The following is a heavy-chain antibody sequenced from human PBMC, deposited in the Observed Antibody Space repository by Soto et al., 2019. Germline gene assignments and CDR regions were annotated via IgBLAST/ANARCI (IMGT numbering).Heavy chain of an antibody. V-gene: IGHV4-30-4*01. CDR2: IYYSGST. J-gene: IGHJ6*02. CDR1: GGSISSGDCY. D-gene: IGHD2-15*01. Sequence: SETLSLTCTVSGGSISSGDCYWSWIRQPPGKGLEWIGYIYYSGSTYYNPSLKSRVTISVDTSKNQFSLKLSSVTATDTAVYYCARYCSGGSCYNYYGMDVWGQGTTVTVSS. CDR3: ARYCSGGSCYNYYGMDV.